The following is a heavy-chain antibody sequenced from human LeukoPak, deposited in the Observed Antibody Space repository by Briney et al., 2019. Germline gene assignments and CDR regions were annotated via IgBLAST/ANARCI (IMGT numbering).Heavy chain of an antibody. CDR1: GYIFTNYG. CDR2: ISAYNGNT. V-gene: IGHV1-18*01. CDR3: AREIRYYFDY. Sequence: ASVKVPCKASGYIFTNYGISWVRQAPGQGLEWMGWISAYNGNTNYAQKLQGRVTMTTDTSTSTAYMELRSLRSDDTAVYYRAREIRYYFDYWGQGTLVTVSS. J-gene: IGHJ4*02.